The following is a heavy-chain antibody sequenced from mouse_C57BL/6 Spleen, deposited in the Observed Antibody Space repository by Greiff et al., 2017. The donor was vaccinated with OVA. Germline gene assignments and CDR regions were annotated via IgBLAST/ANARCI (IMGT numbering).Heavy chain of an antibody. V-gene: IGHV2-2*01. Sequence: VKLVESGPGLVQPSQSLSITCTVSGFSFTSYGVHWVRQSPGKGLEWLGVIWSGGSTDYNAAFISRLSISKDNSKSQVFFKMNSLQADDTAIYYCARNSGYYGSSHYYAMDYWGQGTSVTVSS. CDR3: ARNSGYYGSSHYYAMDY. CDR2: IWSGGST. CDR1: GFSFTSYG. J-gene: IGHJ4*01. D-gene: IGHD1-1*01.